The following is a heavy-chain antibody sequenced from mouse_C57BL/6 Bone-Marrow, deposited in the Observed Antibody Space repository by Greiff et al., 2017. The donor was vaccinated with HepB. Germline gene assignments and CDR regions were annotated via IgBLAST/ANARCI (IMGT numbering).Heavy chain of an antibody. CDR1: GFNIKDDY. CDR3: TALWFAY. J-gene: IGHJ3*01. Sequence: VTLKESGAELVRPGASVKLSCTASGFNIKDDYMHWVKQRPEQGLEWIGWIDPENGDTEYASKFQGKATITADTSSNTAYLQLSSLTSEDTAVYYCTALWFAYWGQGTLVTVSA. CDR2: IDPENGDT. V-gene: IGHV14-4*01.